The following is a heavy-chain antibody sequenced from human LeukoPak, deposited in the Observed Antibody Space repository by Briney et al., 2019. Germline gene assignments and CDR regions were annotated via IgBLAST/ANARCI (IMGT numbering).Heavy chain of an antibody. CDR1: GFTVSSIY. J-gene: IGHJ4*02. V-gene: IGHV3-53*01. Sequence: PGGSLRLSCAASGFTVSSIYMNWVRQAPGKGLEWVSVIYSGGTTYYADSVKGRFTISRDNSKNTLYLQMNCLRVEDTAVYFCARASTTGAAGLFDFWGQGTLVTVSS. CDR2: IYSGGTT. CDR3: ARASTTGAAGLFDF. D-gene: IGHD6-13*01.